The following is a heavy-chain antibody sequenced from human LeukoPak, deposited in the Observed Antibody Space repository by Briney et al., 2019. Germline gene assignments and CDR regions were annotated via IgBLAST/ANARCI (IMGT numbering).Heavy chain of an antibody. CDR3: AAEGGNFSFDY. D-gene: IGHD4-23*01. CDR2: IVVGSGNT. V-gene: IGHV1-58*01. CDR1: GFTFTSSA. J-gene: IGHJ4*02. Sequence: GASVKVSCTASGFTFTSSAVQWVRQARGQRLEWIGWIVVGSGNTNYAQKFQERVTITRDMSTSTAYMELSSLRSEDTAVYYCAAEGGNFSFDYWGQGTLVTVSS.